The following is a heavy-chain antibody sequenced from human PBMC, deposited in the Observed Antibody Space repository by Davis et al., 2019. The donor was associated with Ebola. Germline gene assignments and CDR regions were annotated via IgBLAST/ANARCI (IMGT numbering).Heavy chain of an antibody. CDR3: ARHGGPRIFTVTTWGGWFDP. V-gene: IGHV4-34*01. Sequence: GSLRLSCAVYGGSFSGYYWSWIRQPPGKGLEWIGEINHSGSTNYNPSLKSRVTISVDTSKNQFSLKLSSVTAADTAVYYCARHGGPRIFTVTTWGGWFDPWGQGTLVTVSS. J-gene: IGHJ5*02. CDR2: INHSGST. D-gene: IGHD4-17*01. CDR1: GGSFSGYY.